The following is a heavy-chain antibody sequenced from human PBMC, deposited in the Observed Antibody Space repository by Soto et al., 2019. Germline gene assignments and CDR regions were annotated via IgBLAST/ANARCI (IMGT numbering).Heavy chain of an antibody. CDR3: ERRLLGSSGYYFDY. D-gene: IGHD3-22*01. CDR1: GYIFISYW. V-gene: IGHV5-51*01. Sequence: GESLKISFQGSGYIFISYWIAWVRQRPGKGLEWMGNIYPCDSDTRYSPSFQGQVTISADKSISTAYLQWSSLKASDTAMYYCERRLLGSSGYYFDYWGQGTLVPVSS. J-gene: IGHJ4*02. CDR2: IYPCDSDT.